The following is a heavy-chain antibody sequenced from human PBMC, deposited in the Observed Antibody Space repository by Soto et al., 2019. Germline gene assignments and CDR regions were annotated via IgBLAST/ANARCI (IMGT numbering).Heavy chain of an antibody. J-gene: IGHJ4*02. Sequence: QVHLQESGPGLVKPSETLSLTCSVSGDSISSGDHYWSWVRQPPGKALEWIGYVEHIEHTYFNPSLRGRALISVDTSKNHFSLRLNSVTAADTALYYCARGHYDVLTGFYVRYFDYWGRGTRVTVSS. CDR2: VEHIEHT. V-gene: IGHV4-30-4*01. D-gene: IGHD3-9*01. CDR1: GDSISSGDHY. CDR3: ARGHYDVLTGFYVRYFDY.